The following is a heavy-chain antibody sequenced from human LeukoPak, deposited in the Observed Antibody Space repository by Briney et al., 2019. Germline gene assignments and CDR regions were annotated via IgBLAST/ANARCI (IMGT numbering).Heavy chain of an antibody. D-gene: IGHD5-18*01. CDR3: ARDAGAPGGYSYGYGFDY. CDR2: TYYRSKWYN. CDR1: GDSVSSNSAA. V-gene: IGHV6-1*01. Sequence: SQTLSLTCAISGDSVSSNSAAWNWIRQSPSRGLEWLGRTYYRSKWYNDYAVSVKSRITINPDTSKNQFSLQLSSVTPEDTAVYYCARDAGAPGGYSYGYGFDYWGQGTLVTVSS. J-gene: IGHJ4*02.